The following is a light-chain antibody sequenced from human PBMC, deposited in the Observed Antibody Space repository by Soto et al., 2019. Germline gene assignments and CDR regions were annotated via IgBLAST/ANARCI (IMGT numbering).Light chain of an antibody. CDR3: KQFNAYPLT. J-gene: IGKJ4*01. CDR2: GAS. CDR1: QAISDY. V-gene: IGKV1-9*01. Sequence: DIQLTQSPSFLSASVGDRVTISCRASQAISDYLAWYQQKPGKAPKLLIYGASTLQSGAPTRFRGSASVTEFPRPISRLPPEDFAPCFCKQFNAYPLTFGGGTKLEIK.